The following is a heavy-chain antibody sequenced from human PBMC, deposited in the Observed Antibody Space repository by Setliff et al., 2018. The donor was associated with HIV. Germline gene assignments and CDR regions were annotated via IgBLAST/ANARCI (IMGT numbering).Heavy chain of an antibody. J-gene: IGHJ5*02. D-gene: IGHD4-17*01. V-gene: IGHV4-38-2*02. Sequence: SETLSLTCTVSGYSLNSGLSWAWIRQPPGKGLEWIGSIYYSGSANYNPSLKSRVTMSVDTSKNQFSLQLSSVTAADTAFYYCARDRTGWYGDYNWFDPWGQGALVTVSS. CDR3: ARDRTGWYGDYNWFDP. CDR2: IYYSGSA. CDR1: GYSLNSGLS.